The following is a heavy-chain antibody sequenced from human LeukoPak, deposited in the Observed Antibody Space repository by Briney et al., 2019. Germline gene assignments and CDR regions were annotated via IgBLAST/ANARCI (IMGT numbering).Heavy chain of an antibody. J-gene: IGHJ4*02. V-gene: IGHV3-30*02. CDR2: IRYDGGNK. Sequence: GRSLRLSCAASGFTFSSYDMHWVRQAPGKGLEWVAFIRYDGGNKYSADPVQGRFTISRDNSKNTLYLQINSLRPEDTAVYYCAKVRPYDSRDFDYWGQGTLVTVSS. D-gene: IGHD3-22*01. CDR3: AKVRPYDSRDFDY. CDR1: GFTFSSYD.